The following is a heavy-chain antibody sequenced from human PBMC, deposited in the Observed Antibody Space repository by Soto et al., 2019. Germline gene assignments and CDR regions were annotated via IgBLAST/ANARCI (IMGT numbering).Heavy chain of an antibody. CDR1: GFTFSSYG. V-gene: IGHV3-30*18. CDR2: ISYDGSNK. Sequence: QVQLVESGGGVVQPGRSLRLSCAASGFTFSSYGMHWVRQAPGKGLEWVAVISYDGSNKYYADSVKGRFTISRDNSKNTLYLQMNSLRAEDTAVYYCANGGASYYYYGMDVWGQGTTVTVSS. CDR3: ANGGASYYYYGMDV. D-gene: IGHD1-26*01. J-gene: IGHJ6*02.